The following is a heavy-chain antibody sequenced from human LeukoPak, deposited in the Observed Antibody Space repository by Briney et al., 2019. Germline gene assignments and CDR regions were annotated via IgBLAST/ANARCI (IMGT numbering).Heavy chain of an antibody. D-gene: IGHD4-17*01. CDR1: GFTFSSYA. J-gene: IGHJ3*02. CDR3: ARAGATVTTDAFDI. CDR2: ISGNGGST. V-gene: IGHV3-64*01. Sequence: GGSLRLSCAASGFTFSSYAMHWVRQAPGKGLEYVSAISGNGGSTYYANSVKGRFTISRDNSKNTLYLQMGSLRAEDMAVYYCARAGATVTTDAFDIWGQGTMVTVSS.